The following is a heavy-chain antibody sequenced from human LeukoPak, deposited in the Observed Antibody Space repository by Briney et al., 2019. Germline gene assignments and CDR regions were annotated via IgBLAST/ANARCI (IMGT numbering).Heavy chain of an antibody. CDR2: IYYTGST. Sequence: PSETLSLTCTVSGGSIGTNYWNWIRQPPGKGLEWLGYIYYTGSTSYNPSLKSRVTISVNPSKNLFFLQLTSVTAADTAVYYCASSRGVVTAYDIWGQGTMVTVSS. J-gene: IGHJ3*02. D-gene: IGHD2-21*02. CDR3: ASSRGVVTAYDI. CDR1: GGSIGTNY. V-gene: IGHV4-59*01.